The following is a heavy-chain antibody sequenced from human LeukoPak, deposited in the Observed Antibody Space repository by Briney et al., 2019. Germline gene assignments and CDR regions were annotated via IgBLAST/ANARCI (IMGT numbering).Heavy chain of an antibody. CDR2: IYTSGST. Sequence: SETLSLTCTVSGGSISTGSCYWSWIRQPAGKGLEWIGRIYTSGSTNYNPSLKSRVTISVNTSKNQFSLKLSSVTAADTAVYYCARGHPWNRVAATLGSRYSMDVWGKGTTVTISS. J-gene: IGHJ6*03. V-gene: IGHV4-61*02. CDR3: ARGHPWNRVAATLGSRYSMDV. CDR1: GGSISTGSCY. D-gene: IGHD2-15*01.